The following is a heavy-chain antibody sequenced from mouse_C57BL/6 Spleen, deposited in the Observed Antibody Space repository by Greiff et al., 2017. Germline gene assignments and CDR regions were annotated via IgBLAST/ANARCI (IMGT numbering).Heavy chain of an antibody. V-gene: IGHV1-53*01. D-gene: IGHD1-1*01. J-gene: IGHJ3*01. CDR2: INPNNGGT. Sequence: QVQLQQPGTELVKPGASVKLSCKASGYTFTSYWMHWVKQRPGQGLEWIGNINPNNGGTSYNQKFKGKATLTVDKSSSTAYMELRSLTSEDSAVYYCASPTVVKGTWFAYWGQGTLVTVSA. CDR3: ASPTVVKGTWFAY. CDR1: GYTFTSYW.